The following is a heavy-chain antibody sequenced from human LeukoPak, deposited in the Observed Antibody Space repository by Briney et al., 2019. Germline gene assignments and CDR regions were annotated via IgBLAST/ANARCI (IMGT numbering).Heavy chain of an antibody. V-gene: IGHV4-34*01. D-gene: IGHD2-2*01. Sequence: SETLSLTCAVYGGSFSGYYWSWIRQPPGKGLEWIGEINHSGSTNYNPSLKSRVTTSVDTSKNQFSLKLSSVTAADTAVYYCARGGYCSSTSCSGALGFDYWGQGTLVTVSS. J-gene: IGHJ4*02. CDR3: ARGGYCSSTSCSGALGFDY. CDR1: GGSFSGYY. CDR2: INHSGST.